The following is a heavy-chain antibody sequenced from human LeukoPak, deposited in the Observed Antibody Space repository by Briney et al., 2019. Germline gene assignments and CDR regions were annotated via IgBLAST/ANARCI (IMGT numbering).Heavy chain of an antibody. CDR2: INSNGGNT. J-gene: IGHJ6*02. V-gene: IGHV3-64*01. Sequence: RGSLRLSCAASGFSFSTYPMHWVRRAPGKGLEFVSSINSNGGNTYYANSVKGRFTISRDNSKNTLYPQMGSLRAEDMAIYYCAREVYGMDVWGRGTTVTVSS. CDR1: GFSFSTYP. CDR3: AREVYGMDV.